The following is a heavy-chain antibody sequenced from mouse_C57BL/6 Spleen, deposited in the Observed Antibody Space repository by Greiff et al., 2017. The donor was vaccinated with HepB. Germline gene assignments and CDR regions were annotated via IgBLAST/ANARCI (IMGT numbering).Heavy chain of an antibody. Sequence: QDQLLQPGAELVKPGASVKLSCKASCYTFTSYWMQWVVQRPGQGREGIGEIDSPDSCSNYNQKFKGKATLTVDTSSSTASMQLSSLTSEDSAVYYCARRGAGYYYAMDYWGQGTSVTVSS. CDR1: CYTFTSYW. CDR2: IDSPDSCS. J-gene: IGHJ4*01. V-gene: IGHV1-50*01. CDR3: ARRGAGYYYAMDY. D-gene: IGHD2-14*01.